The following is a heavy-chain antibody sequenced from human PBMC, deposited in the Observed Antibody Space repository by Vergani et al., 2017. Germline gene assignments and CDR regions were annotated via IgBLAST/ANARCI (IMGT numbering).Heavy chain of an antibody. Sequence: QVQLQESGPGLVKPSQTLSLTCTVSGGSISSGSYYWSWIRQPAGKGLEWIGRIYTSGSTNYNPSLKSRVTISVDTSKNQFSLKLSSVTAADTAVYYCERVNGYNFDYWGQGTLVTVSS. CDR1: GGSISSGSYY. J-gene: IGHJ4*02. CDR3: ERVNGYNFDY. CDR2: IYTSGST. D-gene: IGHD5-24*01. V-gene: IGHV4-61*02.